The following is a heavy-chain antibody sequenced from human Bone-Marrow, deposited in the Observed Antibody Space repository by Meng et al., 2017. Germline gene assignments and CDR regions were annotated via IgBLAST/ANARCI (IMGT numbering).Heavy chain of an antibody. V-gene: IGHV1-69*05. J-gene: IGHJ4*02. CDR2: INAVFGTT. D-gene: IGHD2-2*01. CDR3: ARKAGNCISTACYSLDY. Sequence: SVKVSCKALGGIFSNYVIGWVRQAPGQGLEWMGGINAVFGTTNYAQKFQGRVTITTDESTSTVYMELTRLTSEDTAVYFCARKAGNCISTACYSLDYWGQGTLVTVSS. CDR1: GGIFSNYV.